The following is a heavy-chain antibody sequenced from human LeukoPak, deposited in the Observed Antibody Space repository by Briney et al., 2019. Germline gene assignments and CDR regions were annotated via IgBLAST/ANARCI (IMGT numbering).Heavy chain of an antibody. Sequence: PSETLSLTCAVYGGSFSGYYWSWIRQHPGKGLEWIGYIYYSGSTYYNPSLKSRVTISVDTSKNQFSLKLSSVTAADTAVYYCARDPLYSSGWYGYGMDVWGQGTTVTVSS. CDR1: GGSFSGYY. D-gene: IGHD6-19*01. CDR3: ARDPLYSSGWYGYGMDV. V-gene: IGHV4-31*11. CDR2: IYYSGST. J-gene: IGHJ6*02.